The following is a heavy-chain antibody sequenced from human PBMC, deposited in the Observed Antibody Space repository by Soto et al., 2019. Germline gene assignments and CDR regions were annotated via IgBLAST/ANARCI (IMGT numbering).Heavy chain of an antibody. V-gene: IGHV4-30-4*01. J-gene: IGHJ6*02. CDR2: INYNGFT. CDR1: GDSISRGTYY. Sequence: PSETLSLTCTVSGDSISRGTYYWSWIRQPPGKGLEWIGYINYNGFTYYSPSLKSRVTMSLDTSKNQFSLKLSSVTAADTAVYYCARDEARSYGDYGFDFYYYGMDVWGQGTTVTVS. CDR3: ARDEARSYGDYGFDFYYYGMDV. D-gene: IGHD4-17*01.